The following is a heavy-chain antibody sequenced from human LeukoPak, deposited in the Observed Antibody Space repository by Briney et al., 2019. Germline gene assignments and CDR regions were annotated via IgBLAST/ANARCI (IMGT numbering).Heavy chain of an antibody. J-gene: IGHJ4*02. CDR3: ARGPPDGSGSYYPGAY. D-gene: IGHD3-10*01. V-gene: IGHV3-48*04. CDR1: GFTLSTYY. Sequence: GGSLRLSCAASGFTLSTYYMNWVRQAPGKGLEWVSYISTSSTTTYNADSVEGRFTISRDNAKNSLYLQMNSLRAEDTAVYYCARGPPDGSGSYYPGAYWGQGTLVTVSS. CDR2: ISTSSTTT.